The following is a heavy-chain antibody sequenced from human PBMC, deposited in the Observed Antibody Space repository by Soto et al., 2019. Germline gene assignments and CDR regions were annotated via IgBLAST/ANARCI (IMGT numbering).Heavy chain of an antibody. V-gene: IGHV1-8*01. CDR2: MNPNSGNT. J-gene: IGHJ4*02. D-gene: IGHD6-19*01. CDR1: GYTFTSYD. Sequence: ASVKVSCKASGYTFTSYDINWVRQATGQGLEWMGWMNPNSGNTGYAQKFQGRVTMTRNTSVSTAYMELSSLRSGDTAVYYCARVRSFLVVAGTDYFDYWGQGALFTVSS. CDR3: ARVRSFLVVAGTDYFDY.